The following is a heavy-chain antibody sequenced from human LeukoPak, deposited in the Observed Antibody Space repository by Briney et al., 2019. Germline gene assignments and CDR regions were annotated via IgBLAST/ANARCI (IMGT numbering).Heavy chain of an antibody. CDR2: IYYSGST. Sequence: SETLSLTCTVSGGSISRSSYYWGWIRQPPGKGLEWIGSIYYSGSTNYNPSIKSRVTISVDTSKNQFSLKLSSVIAADTATYYCARLNSGWNYYFDYWGQGTLVTVSS. V-gene: IGHV4-39*01. D-gene: IGHD6-19*01. J-gene: IGHJ4*02. CDR1: GGSISRSSYY. CDR3: ARLNSGWNYYFDY.